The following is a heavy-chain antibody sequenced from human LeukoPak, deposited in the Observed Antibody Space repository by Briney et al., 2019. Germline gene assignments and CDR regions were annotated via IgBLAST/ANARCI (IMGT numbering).Heavy chain of an antibody. J-gene: IGHJ3*02. V-gene: IGHV4-39*07. Sequence: SETLSLTCTVSGGSISSSSYYWGWIRQPPGKGLEWIGSIYYSGSTYYNSSLKSRVTISVDTSKNQFSLKLSSVTAADTAVYYCARAGCSGGSCYESRGAFDIWGQGTMVTVSS. CDR2: IYYSGST. CDR3: ARAGCSGGSCYESRGAFDI. CDR1: GGSISSSSYY. D-gene: IGHD2-15*01.